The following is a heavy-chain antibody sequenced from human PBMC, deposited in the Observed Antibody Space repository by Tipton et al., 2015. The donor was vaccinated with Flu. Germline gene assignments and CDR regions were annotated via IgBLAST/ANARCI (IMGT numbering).Heavy chain of an antibody. CDR1: GSGGSINSGNYY. CDR3: ARARAPYYYYAMDV. J-gene: IGHJ6*02. V-gene: IGHV4-61*02. Sequence: TLSLTCTVSGSGGSINSGNYYWSWIRQPAGKGLEWIGRIFGSGSTNYNPSLKSRVTISVDTSKNQFSLRLSSVTAADTAVYYCARARAPYYYYAMDVWGQGTSVTVSS. CDR2: IFGSGST.